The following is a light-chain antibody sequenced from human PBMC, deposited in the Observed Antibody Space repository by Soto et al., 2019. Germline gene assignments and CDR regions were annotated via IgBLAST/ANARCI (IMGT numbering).Light chain of an antibody. CDR1: SSDVGSYNR. J-gene: IGLJ1*01. Sequence: QSVLTQPASVSGSPGQSITISCTGTSSDVGSYNRVSWYQQHPGKAPKLMIYEVSYRPSGVSNRFSGSKSGNTASLTISGLQADDETDYYCCSYTTRATYVFGTGTKLTVL. CDR2: EVS. V-gene: IGLV2-14*03. CDR3: CSYTTRATYV.